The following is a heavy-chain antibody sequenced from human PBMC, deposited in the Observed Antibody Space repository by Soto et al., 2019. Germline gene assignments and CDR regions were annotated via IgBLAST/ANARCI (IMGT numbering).Heavy chain of an antibody. CDR3: ARQFDYESSGYYYPY. D-gene: IGHD3-22*01. Sequence: GASVQVPCKASGGTFSRYAISWVRQAPGQGLEWMGGIIPMFGTANYAQKFQGRVTITAVESTSTAYMELSSLRSEDTAVYYCARQFDYESSGYYYPYWGQGTPVTVSS. J-gene: IGHJ4*02. CDR2: IIPMFGTA. V-gene: IGHV1-69*13. CDR1: GGTFSRYA.